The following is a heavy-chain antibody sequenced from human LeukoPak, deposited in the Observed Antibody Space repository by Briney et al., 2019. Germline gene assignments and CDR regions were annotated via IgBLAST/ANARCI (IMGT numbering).Heavy chain of an antibody. CDR1: GFTFSNHA. Sequence: GGSLRLSCAVSGFTFSNHAMTWVRQAPGKGLEWVANIKQDGSDKYYVDSVKGRFSISRDNAKNSLYLQMNSLRAEDTAVYYCAREPYYYDSSGHDYWGQGTLVTVSS. CDR2: IKQDGSDK. J-gene: IGHJ4*02. D-gene: IGHD3-22*01. V-gene: IGHV3-7*01. CDR3: AREPYYYDSSGHDY.